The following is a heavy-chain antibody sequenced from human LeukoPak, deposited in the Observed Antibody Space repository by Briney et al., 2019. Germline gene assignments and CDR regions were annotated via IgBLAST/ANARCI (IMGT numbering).Heavy chain of an antibody. J-gene: IGHJ4*02. V-gene: IGHV3-7*01. CDR1: GFTFSSYW. CDR3: AREGQGLGKGFFDY. CDR2: IKQDGSEK. Sequence: PGGSLRLSCAASGFTFSSYWMSWVRQAPGKGLEWVANIKQDGSEKYYVDSVQGRFTISRDNAKNSLYLQMNSLRAEDTAVYYCAREGQGLGKGFFDYWGQGTLVTVSS. D-gene: IGHD7-27*01.